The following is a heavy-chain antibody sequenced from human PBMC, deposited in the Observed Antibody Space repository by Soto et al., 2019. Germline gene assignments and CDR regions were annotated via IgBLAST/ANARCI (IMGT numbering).Heavy chain of an antibody. V-gene: IGHV4-4*02. CDR3: ARRDYYDSTGYYGD. CDR1: GDSISSDKW. J-gene: IGHJ4*02. D-gene: IGHD3-22*01. CDR2: VHRSGST. Sequence: PSETLSLTCAVSGDSISSDKWWTWVRQPPGKGLEWIGEVHRSGSTNSNPSLKSRVTMSVDKSQNHFSLKLSSVTAADTAMYYCARRDYYDSTGYYGDWGQGTPVTVSS.